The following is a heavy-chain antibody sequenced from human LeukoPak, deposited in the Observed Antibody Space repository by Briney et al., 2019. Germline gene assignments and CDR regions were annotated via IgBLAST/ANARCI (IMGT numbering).Heavy chain of an antibody. V-gene: IGHV3-30-3*01. CDR3: ARKESGWEFHGAFDI. Sequence: GGSLRLSCAASGFTFSSYAMHWVRQAPGKGLEWVAVISYDGSNKYYADSVKGRFTISRDNSKNTLYLQMNSLRAEDTAVYYCARKESGWEFHGAFDIWGQGTLVTVSS. CDR1: GFTFSSYA. CDR2: ISYDGSNK. D-gene: IGHD3-3*01. J-gene: IGHJ4*02.